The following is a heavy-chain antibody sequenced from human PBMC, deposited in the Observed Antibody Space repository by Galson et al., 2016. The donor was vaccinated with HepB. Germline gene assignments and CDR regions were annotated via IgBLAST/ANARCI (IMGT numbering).Heavy chain of an antibody. J-gene: IGHJ5*02. Sequence: SLRLSCAASGFTFSSYSMNWVRQAPGKGLEWVSYISSSSTIYYADSVKGRFTISRDNAKDSLYLQMSSLRDEETAVYYCARAGHSSGWYPFNFWWFDPWGQGTLVTVSS. D-gene: IGHD6-19*01. V-gene: IGHV3-48*02. CDR2: ISSSSTI. CDR1: GFTFSSYS. CDR3: ARAGHSSGWYPFNFWWFDP.